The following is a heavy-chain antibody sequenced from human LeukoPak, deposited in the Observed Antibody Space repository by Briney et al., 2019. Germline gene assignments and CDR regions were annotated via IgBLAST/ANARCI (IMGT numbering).Heavy chain of an antibody. Sequence: GRSLRLSCAASEVTFSSYAMTWVRQAPGKGLEWVSAISGSGTNTYYSGSVRGRFTISRDNSNNRLYLQMNSVRAEDTAMYFCAKDTAVILTTPFDSWGQGTLVTVSS. CDR3: AKDTAVILTTPFDS. V-gene: IGHV3-23*01. D-gene: IGHD4/OR15-4a*01. CDR1: EVTFSSYA. CDR2: ISGSGTNT. J-gene: IGHJ4*02.